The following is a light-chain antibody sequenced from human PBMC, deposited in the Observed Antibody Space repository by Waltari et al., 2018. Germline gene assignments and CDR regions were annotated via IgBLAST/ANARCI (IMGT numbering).Light chain of an antibody. Sequence: QTVVTQEPSLTVSPGGTVTLTCASSPGAVTTGYYPTWFQQKPGLAPRALIYSTSDKPSWTPARFSGSLLGGKAALTLSGVQPEDEAEYYCLLFYGGANWVFGGGTKLTV. J-gene: IGLJ3*02. V-gene: IGLV7-43*01. CDR3: LLFYGGANWV. CDR2: STS. CDR1: PGAVTTGYY.